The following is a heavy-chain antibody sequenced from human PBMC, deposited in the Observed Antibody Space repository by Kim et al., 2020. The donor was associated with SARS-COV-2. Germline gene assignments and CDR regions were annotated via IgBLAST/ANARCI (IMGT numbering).Heavy chain of an antibody. V-gene: IGHV4-61*01. CDR2: IYYSGST. CDR1: GGSVSSGSYY. Sequence: SETLSLTCTVSGGSVSSGSYYWSWIRQPPGKGLEWIGYIYYSGSTNYNPSLKSRVTISVDTSKNQFSLKLSSVTAADTAVYYCARSPLRGTSSLYSFDNGGQRTLFTASS. CDR3: ARSPLRGTSSLYSFDN. J-gene: IGHJ4*02. D-gene: IGHD2-2*01.